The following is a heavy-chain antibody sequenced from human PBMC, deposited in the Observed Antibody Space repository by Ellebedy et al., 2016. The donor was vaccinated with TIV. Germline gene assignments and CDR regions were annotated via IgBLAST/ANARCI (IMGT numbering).Heavy chain of an antibody. CDR1: GGSFSAYY. D-gene: IGHD3-22*01. J-gene: IGHJ4*02. CDR2: FNHGGVT. Sequence: MPSETLSLTCSVYGGSFSAYYWSWIRQSPEKRLEWIGEFNHGGVTSYNPSLKSRVTVSVDTPKKQVSLKLSSATAADTAVYCCALGSLYYYDSNGPYWGPGTLVTVSS. CDR3: ALGSLYYYDSNGPY. V-gene: IGHV4-34*01.